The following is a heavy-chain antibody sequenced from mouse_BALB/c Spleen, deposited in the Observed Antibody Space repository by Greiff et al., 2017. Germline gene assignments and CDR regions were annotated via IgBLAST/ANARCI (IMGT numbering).Heavy chain of an antibody. CDR1: GYAFSSSW. J-gene: IGHJ4*01. CDR3: ARSNYDAMDY. CDR2: IYPGDGDT. D-gene: IGHD2-5*01. Sequence: VQLQQSGPELVKPGASVKISCKASGYAFSSSWMNWVKQRPGQGLEWIGRIYPGDGDTNYNGKFKGKATLTVDKSSSTAYMQLKSLTSEDSAVYYCARSNYDAMDYWGQGTSVTVSS. V-gene: IGHV1-82*01.